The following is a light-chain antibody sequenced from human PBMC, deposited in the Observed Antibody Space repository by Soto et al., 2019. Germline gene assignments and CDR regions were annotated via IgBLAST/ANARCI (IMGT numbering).Light chain of an antibody. CDR2: DAT. J-gene: IGKJ4*01. V-gene: IGKV1-33*01. CDR1: QDISNY. CDR3: QQYDNLPPG. Sequence: DIQMTQSPSSLSASVGDRVTITCQASQDISNYLNWHQQKPGKGPKLLIYDATNLEAGVPSRFSGSGSGTDCYLTISSLQPEDIATYYCQQYDNLPPGFGGGTKVEIK.